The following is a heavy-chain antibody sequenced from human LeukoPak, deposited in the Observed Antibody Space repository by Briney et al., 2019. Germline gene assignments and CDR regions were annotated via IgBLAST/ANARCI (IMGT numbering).Heavy chain of an antibody. V-gene: IGHV3-23*01. J-gene: IGHJ4*02. CDR2: ISGSGGST. D-gene: IGHD5-12*01. CDR3: AKDQYSGYDYGLDY. CDR1: GFTFDDYA. Sequence: GRSLRLSCAASGFTFDDYAMHWVRQAPGKGLEWVSAISGSGGSTYYADSVKGRFTISRDNSKNTLYLQMNSLRAEDTAVYYCAKDQYSGYDYGLDYWGQGTLVTVSS.